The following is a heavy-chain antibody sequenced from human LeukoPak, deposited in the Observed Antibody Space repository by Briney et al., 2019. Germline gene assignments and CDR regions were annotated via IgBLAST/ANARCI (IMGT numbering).Heavy chain of an antibody. Sequence: SGTLSLTCAVSGGSISSSSYYWGWIRQPPGKGLEWIGSIYYSGSTYYNPSLKSRVTISVDTSKNQFSLKLSSVTAADTAVYYCASLTIVVVPAAYSYYFDYWGQGTLVTVSS. D-gene: IGHD2-2*01. CDR1: GGSISSSSYY. CDR3: ASLTIVVVPAAYSYYFDY. J-gene: IGHJ4*02. V-gene: IGHV4-39*01. CDR2: IYYSGST.